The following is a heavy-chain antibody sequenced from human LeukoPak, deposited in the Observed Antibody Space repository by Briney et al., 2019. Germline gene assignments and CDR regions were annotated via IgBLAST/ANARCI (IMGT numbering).Heavy chain of an antibody. D-gene: IGHD3-10*01. J-gene: IGHJ3*01. V-gene: IGHV3-23*01. CDR3: AKDSYASGRPLHTFDV. CDR1: GFTFAIHA. Sequence: GGSLRLSCAASGFTFAIHAMTWVRQAPGKGLEWVSGISGSGASTHYADSVKGQFTISRDNSKNTLLLQMNSLRAEDTDIYYCAKDSYASGRPLHTFDVWSQGTMVTVSS. CDR2: ISGSGAST.